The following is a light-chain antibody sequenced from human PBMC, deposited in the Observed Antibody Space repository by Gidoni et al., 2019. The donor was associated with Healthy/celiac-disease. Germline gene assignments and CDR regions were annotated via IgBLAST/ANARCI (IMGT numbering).Light chain of an antibody. Sequence: IVLTQSPGNLSLSPGERATLSCRASQSVSSSYLAWYQQKPGQAPRLLIYGASSRATGIPDRFSGSGSGTDFTLTISRLEPEDFAVYYCQQYGSSPPVTFGQGTKVEIK. J-gene: IGKJ1*01. V-gene: IGKV3-20*01. CDR1: QSVSSSY. CDR3: QQYGSSPPVT. CDR2: GAS.